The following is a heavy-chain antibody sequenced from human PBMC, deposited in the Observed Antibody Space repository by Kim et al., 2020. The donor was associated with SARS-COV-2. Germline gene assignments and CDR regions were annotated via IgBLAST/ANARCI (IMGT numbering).Heavy chain of an antibody. Sequence: GGSLRHSCAASGFIFSGFGMHWVRQSPDKGLEWVAVIWYDGSKKYYADSVEGRFTISRDNARNTVYLQMSSLRAEDTAVYYCARGGAAAHDDWGQGTLVTVSS. V-gene: IGHV3-33*01. CDR1: GFIFSGFG. D-gene: IGHD6-13*01. CDR2: IWYDGSKK. CDR3: ARGGAAAHDD. J-gene: IGHJ4*02.